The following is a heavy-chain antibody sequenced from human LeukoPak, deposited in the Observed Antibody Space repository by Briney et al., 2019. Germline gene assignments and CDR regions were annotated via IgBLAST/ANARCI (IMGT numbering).Heavy chain of an antibody. V-gene: IGHV1-3*01. CDR2: INAGYGNT. Sequence: ASVKVSCKASGYTFTSYTMHWVRQAPGQRLEWMGWINAGYGNTKYSQKFQGRVTITRDTSASTAYMELSSLRSEDTAVYYCARVGVRGRGYFDYWGQGTLVTVSS. CDR1: GYTFTSYT. J-gene: IGHJ4*02. D-gene: IGHD3-10*01. CDR3: ARVGVRGRGYFDY.